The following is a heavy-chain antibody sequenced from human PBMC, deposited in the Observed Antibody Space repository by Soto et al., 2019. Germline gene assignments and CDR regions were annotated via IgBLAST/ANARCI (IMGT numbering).Heavy chain of an antibody. Sequence: EVQLVESGGGLVQPGGSLRLSCAASGFTFSSYEMNWVRQAPGKGLEWVSYISSSGSTIYYADSVKGRFTISRDNAKNSLHLQMNSLRAEDTAVYYCARAVAVADIWYFDYWGQGTLVTVSS. CDR3: ARAVAVADIWYFDY. CDR2: ISSSGSTI. CDR1: GFTFSSYE. J-gene: IGHJ4*02. V-gene: IGHV3-48*03. D-gene: IGHD6-19*01.